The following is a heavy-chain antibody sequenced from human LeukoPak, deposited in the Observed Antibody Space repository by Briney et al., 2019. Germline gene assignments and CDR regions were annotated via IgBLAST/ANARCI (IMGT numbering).Heavy chain of an antibody. D-gene: IGHD3-10*01. CDR1: GYTFTSYG. CDR2: ISAYNGST. V-gene: IGHV1-18*01. Sequence: GASVKVSCKASGYTFTSYGISWVRQAPGQGLEWMGWISAYNGSTNYAQKLQGRVTMTTDTSTSTAYVELRSLRSDDTAVYYCARVLGFGELGGFDYWGQGTLVTVSS. J-gene: IGHJ4*02. CDR3: ARVLGFGELGGFDY.